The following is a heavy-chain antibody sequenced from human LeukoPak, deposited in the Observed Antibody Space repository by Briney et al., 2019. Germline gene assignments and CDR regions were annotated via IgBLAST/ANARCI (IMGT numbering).Heavy chain of an antibody. CDR2: INHSGST. Sequence: SETLSLTCAVYGGSFSGYYWSWIRQPPGKGLEWIGEINHSGSTNYNPSLKSRVTISVDTSKNQFSLKLRSVTAADTAVYYCARHGRGGIIVVVRAFDIWGQGTMVTVSS. J-gene: IGHJ3*02. CDR1: GGSFSGYY. D-gene: IGHD3-22*01. CDR3: ARHGRGGIIVVVRAFDI. V-gene: IGHV4-34*01.